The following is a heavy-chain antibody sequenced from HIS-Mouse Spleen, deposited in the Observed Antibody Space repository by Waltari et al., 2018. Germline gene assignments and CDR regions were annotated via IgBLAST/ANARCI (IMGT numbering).Heavy chain of an antibody. CDR3: AREIPYSSSWYDWYFDL. CDR1: GGSIRSCSYH. J-gene: IGHJ2*01. D-gene: IGHD6-13*01. CDR2: IYYSGST. V-gene: IGHV4-39*07. Sequence: QLQLQESGPGLVKPSETLSLTCIVSGGSIRSCSYHWGRIRPPPGKGLEWIGSIYYSGSTYYNPSLKSRVTISVDTSKNQFSLKLSSVTAADTAVYYCAREIPYSSSWYDWYFDLWGRGTLVTVSS.